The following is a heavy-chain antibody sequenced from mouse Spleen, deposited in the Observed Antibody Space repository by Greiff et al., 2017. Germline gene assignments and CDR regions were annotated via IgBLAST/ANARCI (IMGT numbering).Heavy chain of an antibody. V-gene: IGHV5-9-3*01. CDR3: ARTVVATKAMDY. CDR1: GFTFSSYA. Sequence: EVQVVESGGGLVKLGGSLKLSCAASGFTFSSYAMSWVRQTPEKRLEWVATISSGGGNTYYPDSVKGRFTISRDNAKNTLYLQMSSLKSEDTAMYYCARTVVATKAMDYWGQGTSVTVSS. CDR2: ISSGGGNT. D-gene: IGHD1-1*01. J-gene: IGHJ4*01.